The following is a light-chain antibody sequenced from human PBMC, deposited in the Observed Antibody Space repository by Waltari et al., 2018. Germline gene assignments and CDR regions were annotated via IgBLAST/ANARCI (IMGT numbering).Light chain of an antibody. CDR1: QSVSSN. V-gene: IGKV3-15*01. Sequence: EIVMTQSPATLSVSPGESATLSCRASQSVSSNLAWYQQKPGQAPRLLIYGASTRATGIPARFSGSGSGTEFTLTISSMQSEDFAVYYCQQYNNWPLTFGGGTKVESK. CDR3: QQYNNWPLT. CDR2: GAS. J-gene: IGKJ4*01.